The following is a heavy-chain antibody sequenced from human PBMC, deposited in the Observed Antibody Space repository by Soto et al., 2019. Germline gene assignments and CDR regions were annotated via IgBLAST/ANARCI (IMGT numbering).Heavy chain of an antibody. Sequence: QVQLQESGPGLVKPSETLSLSCTVSGGSISSYYWSWFRQSPGKRMEWIGYVHHSWGSSYNPSLQRRVATSPDTSKSQFSLKVTSVTATDTAVYYCARQGFGPLHGLVDVWGQGTTVTVSS. CDR2: VHHSWGS. V-gene: IGHV4-59*08. D-gene: IGHD3-10*01. CDR3: ARQGFGPLHGLVDV. J-gene: IGHJ6*02. CDR1: GGSISSYY.